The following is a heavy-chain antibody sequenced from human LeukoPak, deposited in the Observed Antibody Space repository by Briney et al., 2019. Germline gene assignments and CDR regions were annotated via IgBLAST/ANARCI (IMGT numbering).Heavy chain of an antibody. CDR1: GYTFTGYY. Sequence: ASVKDSCKASGYTFTGYYMHWVRQAPGQGLEWMGRINPNSGGTNYAQKFQGRVTMTRDTSISTAYMELSRLRSDDTAVYYCAREGYCSGGSCYQHWGQGTLVTVSS. V-gene: IGHV1-2*06. J-gene: IGHJ4*02. CDR3: AREGYCSGGSCYQH. D-gene: IGHD2-15*01. CDR2: INPNSGGT.